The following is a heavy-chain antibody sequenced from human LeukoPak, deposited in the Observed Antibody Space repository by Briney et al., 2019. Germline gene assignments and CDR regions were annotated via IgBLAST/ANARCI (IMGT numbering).Heavy chain of an antibody. Sequence: GGSLGLSCAASGFTFSSYGMHWVRQAPGKGLEWVAVISYDGSNKYYADSVKGRFTISRDNSKNTLYLQMNSPRAEDTAVYYSAYCSSTSCQKARYYYYGMDVWGQGTTVTVSS. CDR2: ISYDGSNK. D-gene: IGHD2-2*01. CDR1: GFTFSSYG. V-gene: IGHV3-30*03. CDR3: AYCSSTSCQKARYYYYGMDV. J-gene: IGHJ6*02.